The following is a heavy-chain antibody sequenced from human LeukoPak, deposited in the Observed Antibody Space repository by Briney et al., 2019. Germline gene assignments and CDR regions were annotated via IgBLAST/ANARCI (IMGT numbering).Heavy chain of an antibody. J-gene: IGHJ4*02. CDR2: INPNSGGT. D-gene: IGHD1-26*01. CDR1: GYTFTGYY. V-gene: IGHV1-2*02. Sequence: ASVKVSCKASGYTFTGYYMHWVRQAPGQGLEWMGWINPNSGGTNYAQKFQGRVTMTRDTSISTAYMELSRLRSDDTAVYYCAGNLGRWELLSAYYFDYWGQGTLVTVSS. CDR3: AGNLGRWELLSAYYFDY.